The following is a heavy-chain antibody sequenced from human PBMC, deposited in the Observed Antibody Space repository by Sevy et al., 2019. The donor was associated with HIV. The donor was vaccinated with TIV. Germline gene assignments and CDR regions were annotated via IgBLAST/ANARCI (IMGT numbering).Heavy chain of an antibody. CDR2: ISYDGSNK. V-gene: IGHV3-30*18. J-gene: IGHJ6*02. CDR3: AKGGCSGGICYSDV. D-gene: IGHD2-15*01. Sequence: GGSLRLSCAASGFSFSRYGLHWVRQAPGKGLEWLAIISYDGSNKYHADSVKGRFTISRDNSKNTLYLQMNSLRAEDTAVYDCAKGGCSGGICYSDVWGQGTTVTVSS. CDR1: GFSFSRYG.